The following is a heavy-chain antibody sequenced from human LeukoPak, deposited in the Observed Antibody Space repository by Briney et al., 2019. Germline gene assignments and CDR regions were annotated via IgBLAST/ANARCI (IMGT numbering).Heavy chain of an antibody. CDR2: IYDTGSP. J-gene: IGHJ3*02. D-gene: IGHD3-16*01. CDR3: ARQTASYTSDDI. Sequence: SETLSLTCSVSGDSLSSDYWTWIRQPAGRGLEWIGRIYDTGSPNYNPSLRSRVTMSVDTSKNQFSLKLSSVTAADTAVYYCARQTASYTSDDIWGQGTMVTVSS. V-gene: IGHV4-4*07. CDR1: GDSLSSDY.